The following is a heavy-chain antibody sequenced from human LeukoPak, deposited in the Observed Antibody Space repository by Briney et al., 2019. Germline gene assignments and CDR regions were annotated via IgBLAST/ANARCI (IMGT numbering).Heavy chain of an antibody. J-gene: IGHJ4*02. CDR3: ARGGSGWTFNH. D-gene: IGHD2/OR15-2a*01. CDR1: GFSFSDNF. CDR2: INSGGDTI. Sequence: GGSLRLSCTASGFSFSDNFMGWLRQAPGKGLEWVSYINSGGDTIHYSGAVKGRFSISRDNSKRLLYLQMSRLRIDDTAPYYCARGGSGWTFNHWGQGTLASVSS. V-gene: IGHV3-11*01.